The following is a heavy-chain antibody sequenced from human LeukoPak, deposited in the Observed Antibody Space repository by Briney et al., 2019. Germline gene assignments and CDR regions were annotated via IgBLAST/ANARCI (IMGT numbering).Heavy chain of an antibody. CDR2: ISSSSSTI. D-gene: IGHD2-15*01. Sequence: GGSLRLSCAASGLTVSSYSRNWVRQAPGKGLEWVSYISSSSSTIYYADSVKGRFTISRDNAKNSLYLQMNSLRDEDTAVYYCARARASGRSGFDYWGQGTLVTVSS. V-gene: IGHV3-48*02. CDR1: GLTVSSYS. CDR3: ARARASGRSGFDY. J-gene: IGHJ4*02.